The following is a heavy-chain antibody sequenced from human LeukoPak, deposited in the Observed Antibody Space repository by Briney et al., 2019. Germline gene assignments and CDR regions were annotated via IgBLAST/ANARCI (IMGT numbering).Heavy chain of an antibody. CDR3: AKDDDNNAKLLLDY. D-gene: IGHD3-9*01. V-gene: IGHV3-23*01. CDR1: GFTFSNYG. J-gene: IGHJ4*02. CDR2: ISSSGGST. Sequence: AGGSLRLSCAVSGFTFSNYGMSWARQAPGKGLEWVSVISSSGGSTYYADSVKGRFTISRDNSKNTLYLQMNGLRAEDTAVYYCAKDDDNNAKLLLDYWGQGTLVTVSS.